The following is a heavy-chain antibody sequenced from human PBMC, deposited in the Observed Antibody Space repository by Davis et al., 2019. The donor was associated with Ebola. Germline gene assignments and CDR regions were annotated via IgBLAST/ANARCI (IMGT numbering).Heavy chain of an antibody. CDR2: INHSGST. D-gene: IGHD3-3*01. CDR3: ARGIRFLEWLTATIWFDP. CDR1: GGSFSAYY. J-gene: IGHJ5*02. Sequence: ETLSLTCAVYGGSFSAYYWNWIRQPPGKGLEWIGEINHSGSTNYNPSLKSRVTISVDTSKNQFSLKLSSVTAADTAVYYCARGIRFLEWLTATIWFDPWGQGTLVTVSS. V-gene: IGHV4-34*01.